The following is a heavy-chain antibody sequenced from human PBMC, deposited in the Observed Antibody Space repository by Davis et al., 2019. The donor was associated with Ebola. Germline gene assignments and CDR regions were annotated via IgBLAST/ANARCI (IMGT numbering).Heavy chain of an antibody. V-gene: IGHV4-59*08. D-gene: IGHD4-17*01. CDR3: ARAVTTDDNWFDP. CDR1: GGSISSYY. CDR2: IYYSGST. J-gene: IGHJ5*02. Sequence: MPSETLSLTCTVSGGSISSYYWSWIRQPPGKGLEWIGYIYYSGSTNYNPSLKSRVTISVDTSKNQFSLKLSSVTAADTAVYYCARAVTTDDNWFDPRGQGTLVTVSS.